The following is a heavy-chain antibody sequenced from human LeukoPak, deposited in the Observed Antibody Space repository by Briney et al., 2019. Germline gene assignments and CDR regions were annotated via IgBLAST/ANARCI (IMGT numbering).Heavy chain of an antibody. Sequence: GGSLRLSCAASGFTFTNYWMTWVRQAPGKGLEWVSGINWNGGSTGYADSVKGRFTISRDNAKNSLYLQMNSLRAEDTALYYCARAGLYNWNYEGTTYFDFWGQGTLVTVSA. D-gene: IGHD1-7*01. CDR3: ARAGLYNWNYEGTTYFDF. V-gene: IGHV3-20*04. CDR1: GFTFTNYW. CDR2: INWNGGST. J-gene: IGHJ4*02.